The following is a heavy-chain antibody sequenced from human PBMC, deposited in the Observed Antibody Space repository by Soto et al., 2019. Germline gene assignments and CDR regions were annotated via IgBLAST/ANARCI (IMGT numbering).Heavy chain of an antibody. V-gene: IGHV5-51*01. CDR1: GYSFTSYW. CDR3: ARPSMVRGVIKYWFDP. Sequence: GESLKISCKGSGYSFTSYWIGWVRQMPGKGLEWMGIIYPGDSDTRYSPSFQGQVTISADKSISTAYLQWSSLKASDTATYYCARPSMVRGVIKYWFDPWGQGTLVTVSS. J-gene: IGHJ5*02. CDR2: IYPGDSDT. D-gene: IGHD3-10*01.